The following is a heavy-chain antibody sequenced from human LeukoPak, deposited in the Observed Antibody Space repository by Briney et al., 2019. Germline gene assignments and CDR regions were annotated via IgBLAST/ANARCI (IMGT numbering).Heavy chain of an antibody. J-gene: IGHJ2*01. V-gene: IGHV4-39*01. CDR1: GGSISSSRYY. Sequence: SETLSLTCTVSGGSISSSRYYWGWIRQPPGKGLEWIGNIYYSGSTYYNPSLKSRVTISLDTSKNQFSLRLSSETAADTAVYYCARLINWYFDLWGRGTLVTVSS. CDR3: ARLINWYFDL. CDR2: IYYSGST.